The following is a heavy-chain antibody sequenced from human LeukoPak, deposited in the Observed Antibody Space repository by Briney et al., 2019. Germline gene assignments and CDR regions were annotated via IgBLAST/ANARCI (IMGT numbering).Heavy chain of an antibody. Sequence: SETLSLPCTVCGGPIRRYYWSWLPQPAGKGLEGLGRIYTSGSNNYNPSLKSRGTISVDKSKNQFSLKLSSVSAACTAVYYCARDLSSPQYYDYYYMDVWGKGTTVTVSS. CDR2: IYTSGSN. CDR3: ARDLSSPQYYDYYYMDV. J-gene: IGHJ6*03. V-gene: IGHV4-4*07. D-gene: IGHD6-13*01. CDR1: GGPIRRYY.